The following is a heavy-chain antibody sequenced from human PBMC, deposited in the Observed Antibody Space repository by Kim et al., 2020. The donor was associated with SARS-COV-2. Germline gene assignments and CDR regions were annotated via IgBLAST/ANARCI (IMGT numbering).Heavy chain of an antibody. Sequence: GGSLRLSCAASGFTFSNACISWVRQAPGKGLEWVGRIKSKTDGGTTDYSAPVKGRFTISRDDSKNTLYLQMNSLKTEDTAVYYCTTLLRYFDWLAVKYYYYGMDVWGQGTTVTVSS. CDR1: GFTFSNAC. D-gene: IGHD3-9*01. V-gene: IGHV3-15*01. J-gene: IGHJ6*02. CDR3: TTLLRYFDWLAVKYYYYGMDV. CDR2: IKSKTDGGTT.